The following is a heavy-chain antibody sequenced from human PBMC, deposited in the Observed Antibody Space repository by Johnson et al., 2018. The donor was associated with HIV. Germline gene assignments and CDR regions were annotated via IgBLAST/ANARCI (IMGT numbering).Heavy chain of an antibody. CDR1: GFTVSSNN. CDR3: ARGTNYYDSSGHQVGNGFDF. J-gene: IGHJ3*01. D-gene: IGHD3-22*01. CDR2: IYSGGNT. V-gene: IGHV3-66*01. Sequence: EVQLVESGGGVVQPGGSLRLSCAASGFTVSSNNMSWVRQAPGKGLEWVSVIYSGGNTYYADSVKGRFTISRDNAKNSLYLQMNSLRAEDTAVFYCARGTNYYDSSGHQVGNGFDFWGRGTRVIVSS.